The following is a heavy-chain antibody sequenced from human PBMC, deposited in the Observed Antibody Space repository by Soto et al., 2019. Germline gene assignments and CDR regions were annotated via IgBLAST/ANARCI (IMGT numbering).Heavy chain of an antibody. CDR3: ARGTMDGSGSWVEGDYYGLDV. CDR2: ISSSGSTI. Sequence: GSLRLSCAASGFTFSSYEMNWVRQAPGKGLEWVSYISSSGSTIYYADSVKGRFTISRDNAKNSLYLQMNSLRPEDTAVYYCARGTMDGSGSWVEGDYYGLDVWGQGTTVTVSS. V-gene: IGHV3-48*03. D-gene: IGHD3-10*01. CDR1: GFTFSSYE. J-gene: IGHJ6*02.